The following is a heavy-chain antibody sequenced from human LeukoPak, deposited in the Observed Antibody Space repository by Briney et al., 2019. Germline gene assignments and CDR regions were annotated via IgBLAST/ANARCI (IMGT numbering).Heavy chain of an antibody. Sequence: ASVKVSCKSSGHTFTSYYMHLVRQAPGRGLEWMGIINPSGGSTSYAQKFQGRVTMTRDTSTSTVYMELSSLRSEDTAVYYCARGGVVDLDLWGQGTLVTVSS. CDR3: ARGGVVDLDL. D-gene: IGHD2-15*01. J-gene: IGHJ5*02. V-gene: IGHV1-46*03. CDR2: INPSGGST. CDR1: GHTFTSYY.